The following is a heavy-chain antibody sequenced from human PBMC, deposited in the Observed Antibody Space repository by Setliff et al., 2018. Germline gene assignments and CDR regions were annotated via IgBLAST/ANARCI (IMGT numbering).Heavy chain of an antibody. V-gene: IGHV4-39*01. CDR3: ARGVSGVSWTPRY. J-gene: IGHJ4*02. Sequence: SETLSLTCTVSGGSISGSSSFWGWIRQPTGKGMEWIGSVYTSGGTNYNPSLKSRVTISVDMTENQFSLILRSVVAADTAVYYCARGVSGVSWTPRYWGRGTLVTVSS. CDR2: VYTSGGT. D-gene: IGHD6-25*01. CDR1: GGSISGSSSF.